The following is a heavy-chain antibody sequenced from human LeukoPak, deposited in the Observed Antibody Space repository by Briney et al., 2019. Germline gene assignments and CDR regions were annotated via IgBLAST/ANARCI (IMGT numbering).Heavy chain of an antibody. CDR2: ISSSGSTI. CDR1: GFTFSSYE. CDR3: ASLGYCSGGSCLRPDH. Sequence: GGSLRLSCAASGFTFSSYEMNWVRQAPGKGLEWVSYISSSGSTIYYADSVKGRFTISRDNAKNSLYLQMNSLRAEDTAVYYCASLGYCSGGSCLRPDHWGQGTLVTVSS. V-gene: IGHV3-48*03. D-gene: IGHD2-15*01. J-gene: IGHJ4*02.